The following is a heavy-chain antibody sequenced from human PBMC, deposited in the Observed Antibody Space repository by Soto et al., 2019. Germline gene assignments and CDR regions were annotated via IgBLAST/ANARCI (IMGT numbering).Heavy chain of an antibody. V-gene: IGHV4-59*01. Sequence: SETLSLTCTVSGGSISSYYWSWIRQPPGKGLEWIGYIYYSGSTNYNPSLKSRVTISVDTSKNQFSLKLRSVTAADTAVYYCARYYDFWSGHYYYYYGMDVWGQGNTVTVSS. J-gene: IGHJ6*02. CDR3: ARYYDFWSGHYYYYYGMDV. D-gene: IGHD3-3*01. CDR2: IYYSGST. CDR1: GGSISSYY.